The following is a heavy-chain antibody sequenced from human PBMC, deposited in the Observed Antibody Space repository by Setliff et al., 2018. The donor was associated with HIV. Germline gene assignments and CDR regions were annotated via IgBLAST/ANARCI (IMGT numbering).Heavy chain of an antibody. CDR1: GYTFTTYG. D-gene: IGHD1-7*01. Sequence: ASVKVSCKASGYTFTTYGISWVRQAPGQGLEWMGWISTYNGDTNYVQKLQGRVTMTTDTSTSTAYMELRSLRSDDTAVYFCARSLGGLAVPSKNYFDPWGQGTLVTVSS. CDR2: ISTYNGDT. J-gene: IGHJ5*02. V-gene: IGHV1-18*01. CDR3: ARSLGGLAVPSKNYFDP.